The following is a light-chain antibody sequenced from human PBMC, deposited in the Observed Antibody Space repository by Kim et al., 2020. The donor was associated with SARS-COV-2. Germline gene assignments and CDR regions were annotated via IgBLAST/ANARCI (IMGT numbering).Light chain of an antibody. J-gene: IGLJ3*02. CDR1: SNNVGNEG. CDR2: RNN. CDR3: SAWDTSLGAWV. Sequence: QTATLTCTGNSNNVGNEGAAWLQQLQGHPPKPLSYRNNNRPSGISERLSASRSGNTAYLTITGLQPEDEADYFCSAWDTSLGAWVFGGGTQLTVL. V-gene: IGLV10-54*01.